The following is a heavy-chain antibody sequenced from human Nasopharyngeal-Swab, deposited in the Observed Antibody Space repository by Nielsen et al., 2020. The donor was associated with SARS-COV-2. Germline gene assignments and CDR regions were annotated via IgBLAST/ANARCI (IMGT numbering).Heavy chain of an antibody. CDR1: GFTFSSYG. D-gene: IGHD4-23*01. Sequence: GESLKISYAASGFTFSSYGMHWVRQAPGKGLEWVAVISYDGSNKYYADSVKGRFTISRDNSKNTLYLQMNSLRAEDTAVYYCAKDSGTTVADYWGQGTLVTVSS. CDR2: ISYDGSNK. CDR3: AKDSGTTVADY. V-gene: IGHV3-30*18. J-gene: IGHJ4*02.